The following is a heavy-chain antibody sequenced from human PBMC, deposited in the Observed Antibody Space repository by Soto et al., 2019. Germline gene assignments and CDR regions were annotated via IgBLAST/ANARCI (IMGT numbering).Heavy chain of an antibody. CDR1: VGSISSGDYY. V-gene: IGHV4-30-4*01. J-gene: IGHJ6*02. CDR2: IYYSGST. CDR3: ARANPKYCGGDCYPLYYYYYGMDV. Sequence: SETLSLTCTVSVGSISSGDYYWSWIRQPPGKGLEWIGYIYYSGSTYYNPSLKSRVTISVDTSKNQFSLKLSSVTAADTAVYYCARANPKYCGGDCYPLYYYYYGMDVWGQGTTVT. D-gene: IGHD2-21*02.